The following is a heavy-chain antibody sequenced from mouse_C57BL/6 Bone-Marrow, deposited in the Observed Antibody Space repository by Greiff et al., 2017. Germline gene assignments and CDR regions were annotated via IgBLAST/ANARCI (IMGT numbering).Heavy chain of an antibody. CDR2: INPNNGGT. V-gene: IGHV1-26*01. D-gene: IGHD1-1*01. Sequence: VQLQQSGPELVKPGASVKISCKASGYTFTDYYMNWVKQSHGKSLEWIGDINPNNGGTSYNQKFKGKATLTVDKSSSTAYMELRSLTSEDSAVYYCARVTTVVARTSYYAMDYWGQGTSVTVSS. CDR1: GYTFTDYY. CDR3: ARVTTVVARTSYYAMDY. J-gene: IGHJ4*01.